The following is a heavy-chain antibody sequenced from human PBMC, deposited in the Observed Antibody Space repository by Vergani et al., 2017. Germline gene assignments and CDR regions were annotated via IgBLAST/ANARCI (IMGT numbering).Heavy chain of an antibody. CDR1: GGSVSSGSYY. CDR3: ARDGSSYWNNWFDP. D-gene: IGHD6-6*01. V-gene: IGHV4-61*10. J-gene: IGHJ5*02. CDR2: IYYSGST. Sequence: QVQLQESGPGLVKPSETLSLTCTVSGGSVSSGSYYWSWIRQPAGKRLEWIGYIYYSGSTNYNPSLKSRVTISVDTSKNQFSLKLSSVTAADTAVYYCARDGSSYWNNWFDPWGQGTLVTVSS.